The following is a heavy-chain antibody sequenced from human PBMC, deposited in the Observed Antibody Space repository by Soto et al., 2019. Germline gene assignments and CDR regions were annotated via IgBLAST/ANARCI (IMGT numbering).Heavy chain of an antibody. CDR2: INPSGGST. V-gene: IGHV1-46*01. D-gene: IGHD3-22*01. CDR1: GYTFTSYY. Sequence: GXSVKVSCKASGYTFTSYYMHWVRQAPGQGLEWMGIINPSGGSTSYAQKFQGRVTMTRDTSTSTVYMELSSLRSEDTAVYYCARGPNQSSGYYDWYFDLWGRGTLVTVSS. CDR3: ARGPNQSSGYYDWYFDL. J-gene: IGHJ2*01.